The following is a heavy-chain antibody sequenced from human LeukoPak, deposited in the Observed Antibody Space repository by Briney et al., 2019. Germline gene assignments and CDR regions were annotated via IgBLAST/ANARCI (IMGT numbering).Heavy chain of an antibody. CDR3: ARAFGCSGGSCYRFFDY. CDR2: IYNIGST. D-gene: IGHD2-15*01. Sequence: PSETLSLTCPVAGGSISSYYWGWIRQPAGEGLEWIGSIYNIGSTYYNPSLKSRVTISVDTSKRQFSLKLNSVTAADRAVYYCARAFGCSGGSCYRFFDYWGQGTLVTVSS. J-gene: IGHJ4*02. CDR1: GGSISSYY. V-gene: IGHV4-4*07.